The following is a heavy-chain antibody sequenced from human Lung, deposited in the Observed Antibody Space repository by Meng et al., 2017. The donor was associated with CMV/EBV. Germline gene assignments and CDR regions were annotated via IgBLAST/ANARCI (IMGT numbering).Heavy chain of an antibody. CDR1: GFTFRSYS. J-gene: IGHJ4*02. D-gene: IGHD7-27*01. Sequence: VHACELCEGLLSPGEYLVLSWASSGFTFRSYSSHCVSQVPGAGLVGVSRINTDWSDTSYADSVKGRFTISRDNAKNTLYLQMNSLRGDDTAVYFCVRGVAESLGWEMGYWGQGALVTVSS. V-gene: IGHV3-74*01. CDR3: VRGVAESLGWEMGY. CDR2: INTDWSDT.